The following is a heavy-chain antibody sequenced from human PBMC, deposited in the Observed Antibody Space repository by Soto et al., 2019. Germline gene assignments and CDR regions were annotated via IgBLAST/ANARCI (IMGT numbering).Heavy chain of an antibody. Sequence: QVQLVESGGGVVQPGRSLRLSCAASGFTFSSYAMHWARQAPGKGLEWVAVISYDGSNKYYADSVKGRFTISRDNSKNKVYLQMNSLRAEDTAVYYCARGYYYGGLDPWGQGTLVTVSS. CDR1: GFTFSSYA. CDR2: ISYDGSNK. J-gene: IGHJ5*02. CDR3: ARGYYYGGLDP. V-gene: IGHV3-30-3*01. D-gene: IGHD3-10*01.